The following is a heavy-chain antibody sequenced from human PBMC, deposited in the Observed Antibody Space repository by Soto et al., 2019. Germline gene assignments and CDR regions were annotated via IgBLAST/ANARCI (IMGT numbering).Heavy chain of an antibody. V-gene: IGHV3-48*01. Sequence: GGSLRLSCAASGFTFSSYSMNWVRQAPGKGLEWVSYISSSSSTIYYADSVKGRFTISRDNAKNSLYLQMNSLRAEDTAVYYCARESYYDTRAFDYWGQGTLVTVSS. CDR3: ARESYYDTRAFDY. J-gene: IGHJ4*02. D-gene: IGHD3-22*01. CDR1: GFTFSSYS. CDR2: ISSSSSTI.